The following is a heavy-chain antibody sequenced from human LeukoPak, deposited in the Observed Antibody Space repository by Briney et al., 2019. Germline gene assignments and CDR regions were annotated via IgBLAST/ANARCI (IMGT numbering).Heavy chain of an antibody. D-gene: IGHD2-15*01. CDR2: INSDGSST. Sequence: GGSLRLSCAASGFTFSSYWMHWVRQAPGKGLVWVSRINSDGSSTSYADSVKGRFTISRDNAKNTLYLQMNSLRAEDTAVYYCARGDIVVVVAATRVGDYWGQGTLVTVSS. CDR3: ARGDIVVVVAATRVGDY. J-gene: IGHJ4*02. CDR1: GFTFSSYW. V-gene: IGHV3-74*01.